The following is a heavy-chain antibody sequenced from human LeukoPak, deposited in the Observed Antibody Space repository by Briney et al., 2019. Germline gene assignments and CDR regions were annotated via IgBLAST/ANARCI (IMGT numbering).Heavy chain of an antibody. CDR3: ATQDILDY. CDR1: EFTFSSNG. CDR2: ISGSGVST. Sequence: PGGALSLSCAGSEFTFSSNGMSSVRPAPGKRLEWVSSISGSGVSTQYADSVQGRFAISRDNSNNRLYLQMNSLRVEDTAMYYCATQDILDYWGQGTLVTVSP. J-gene: IGHJ4*02. V-gene: IGHV3-23*01.